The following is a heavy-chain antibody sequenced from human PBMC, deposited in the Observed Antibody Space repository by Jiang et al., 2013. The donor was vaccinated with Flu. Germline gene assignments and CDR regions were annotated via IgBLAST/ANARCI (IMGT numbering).Heavy chain of an antibody. D-gene: IGHD3-22*01. J-gene: IGHJ4*02. CDR1: FTSYG. CDR2: ISAYNGNT. V-gene: IGHV1-18*01. CDR3: ARDRPYYYDSSGYQELPPATDY. Sequence: FTSYGISWVRQAPGQGLEWMGWISAYNGNTNYAQKLQGRVTMTTDTSTSTAYMELRSLRSDDTAVYYCARDRPYYYDSSGYQELPPATDYWGQGTLVTVSS.